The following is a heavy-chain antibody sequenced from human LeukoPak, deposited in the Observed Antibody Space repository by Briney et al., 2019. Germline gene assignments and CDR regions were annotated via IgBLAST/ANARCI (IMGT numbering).Heavy chain of an antibody. V-gene: IGHV1-46*01. CDR1: GYTFTSYY. J-gene: IGHJ4*02. Sequence: ASVNVSCKASGYTFTSYYMHWVRQAPGQGLEWMGIINPSGGSTSYAQKFQGRVTMTRDTSTSTVYMELSSLRSEDTAVYYCAGADRYSSGWYYFDYWGQGTLVTVSS. D-gene: IGHD6-19*01. CDR3: AGADRYSSGWYYFDY. CDR2: INPSGGST.